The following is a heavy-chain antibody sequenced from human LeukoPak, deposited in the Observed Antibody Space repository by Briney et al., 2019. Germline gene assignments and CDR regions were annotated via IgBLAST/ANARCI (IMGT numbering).Heavy chain of an antibody. CDR1: GFSFSEYG. Sequence: GGSLRLSCAASGFSFSEYGMHWVRQAPGKGREGVAVISYDGSNEYYADSVKGRFTISRDNSKDPLHLQMNSLRAEDTAVYYCAKVLHNLLFGMAVWGQGTTVTVSS. D-gene: IGHD2-15*01. CDR3: AKVLHNLLFGMAV. V-gene: IGHV3-30*18. J-gene: IGHJ6*02. CDR2: ISYDGSNE.